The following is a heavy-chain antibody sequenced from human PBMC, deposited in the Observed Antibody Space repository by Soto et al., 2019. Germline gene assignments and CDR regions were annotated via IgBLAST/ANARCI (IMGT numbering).Heavy chain of an antibody. V-gene: IGHV4-31*03. CDR3: ATLSGGLMVYAFDY. J-gene: IGHJ4*02. CDR2: IYYSGST. Sequence: QVQLQESGPGLVKPSQTLSLTCTVSGGSISSGGYYWSWIRQHPGKGLEWIGYIYYSGSTYYNPPLKSRVTISVDTSKNQFSLKLCSVTAADTAVYYCATLSGGLMVYAFDYWGQGTLVTVSS. D-gene: IGHD2-8*01. CDR1: GGSISSGGYY.